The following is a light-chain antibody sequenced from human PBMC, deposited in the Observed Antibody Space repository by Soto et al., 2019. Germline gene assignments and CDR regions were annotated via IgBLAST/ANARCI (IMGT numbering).Light chain of an antibody. Sequence: QSVLTQPPSASGTPGQTVTISCSGSSSNIGSNTVNWYQQLPGTAPRLLIYSNDQRPSGVPVRFSGSKSGTSASLAISGLQSEDEADYYCAAWDDSLSGVFFGGGTKVTVL. CDR3: AAWDDSLSGVF. CDR1: SSNIGSNT. J-gene: IGLJ2*01. CDR2: SND. V-gene: IGLV1-44*01.